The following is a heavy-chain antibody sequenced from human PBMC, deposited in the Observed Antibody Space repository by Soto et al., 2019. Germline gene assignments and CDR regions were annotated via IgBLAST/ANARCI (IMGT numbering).Heavy chain of an antibody. CDR2: TYYRSKWYN. CDR1: GDSVSSNSAA. CDR3: ARGGSGIAARNSYYYGMDV. D-gene: IGHD6-13*01. J-gene: IGHJ6*02. V-gene: IGHV6-1*01. Sequence: PSQTLSLTCAISGDSVSSNSAAWNWIRQSPSRGLEWLGRTYYRSKWYNDYAVSVKTRITINPDTSKNQFSLQLNSVTPADTAVYYCARGGSGIAARNSYYYGMDVWGQGTTVTVSS.